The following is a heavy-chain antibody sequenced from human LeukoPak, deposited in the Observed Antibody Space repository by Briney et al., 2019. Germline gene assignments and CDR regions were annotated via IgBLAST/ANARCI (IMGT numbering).Heavy chain of an antibody. Sequence: PGGSLRLSCEASGFTFNNYWMHWVRQAPGKALVWVSRIKTDGSSTSHADSVKGRFTISRDNAKDTLYVQMNNLRAEDTAVYYCARGMWDYGAASEYFDLWGRGTLVTVSS. J-gene: IGHJ2*01. CDR2: IKTDGSST. D-gene: IGHD4-17*01. CDR1: GFTFNNYW. CDR3: ARGMWDYGAASEYFDL. V-gene: IGHV3-74*01.